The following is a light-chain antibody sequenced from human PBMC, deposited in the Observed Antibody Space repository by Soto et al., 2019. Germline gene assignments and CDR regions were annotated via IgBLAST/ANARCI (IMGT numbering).Light chain of an antibody. V-gene: IGKV3-11*01. CDR2: DAS. J-gene: IGKJ4*01. CDR3: HQRGAWPLT. CDR1: QSVTNS. Sequence: ITLTQSPGTLSLSPGERATLSCRASQSVTNSLACFQQKPGQAPRLLIYDASKRPSGVPARFSGSGSGTDFTLTISSLEPEDFAVYYCHQRGAWPLTFGGGTTVEI.